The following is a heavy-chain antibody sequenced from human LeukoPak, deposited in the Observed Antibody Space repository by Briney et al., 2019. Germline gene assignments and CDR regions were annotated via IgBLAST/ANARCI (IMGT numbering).Heavy chain of an antibody. V-gene: IGHV3-21*01. CDR3: ARSPEPSVTGYYGDFDY. J-gene: IGHJ4*02. CDR2: ISSGSYI. D-gene: IGHD3-9*01. Sequence: GGSLRLSCAASGFTFSSYSMNWVRQAPGKGLEWVSSISSGSYIYYADSVKGRFTISRDNAKNSLYLQMNSLRAEDTAVYYCARSPEPSVTGYYGDFDYWGQGTLVTVSS. CDR1: GFTFSSYS.